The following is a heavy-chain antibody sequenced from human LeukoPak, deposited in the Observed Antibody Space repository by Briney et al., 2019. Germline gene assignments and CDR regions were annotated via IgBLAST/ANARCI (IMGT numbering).Heavy chain of an antibody. CDR3: ASSTSYGGTSDY. CDR2: IYTSGST. J-gene: IGHJ4*02. Sequence: SETLSLTRTVSGGSISSYYWSWIRQPAGKGLEWIGRIYTSGSTNYNPSLKSRVTMSVDTSKNQFSLKLRYVTAADTAVYYCASSTSYGGTSDYWGQGTLVTVSS. CDR1: GGSISSYY. D-gene: IGHD2-21*01. V-gene: IGHV4-4*07.